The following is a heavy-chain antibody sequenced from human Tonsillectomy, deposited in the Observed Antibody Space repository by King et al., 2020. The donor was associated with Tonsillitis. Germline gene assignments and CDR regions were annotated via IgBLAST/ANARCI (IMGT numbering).Heavy chain of an antibody. CDR1: GGSISSGGYY. V-gene: IGHV4-61*02. CDR2: IYTSGST. D-gene: IGHD3-9*01. CDR3: ARGGDILTGGSLFDP. J-gene: IGHJ5*02. Sequence: VQLQESGPGLVKPSQTLSLTCSVSGGSISSGGYYWSWIRQPAGKGLEWIGRIYTSGSTNYKPSLESRVTMSVDTSKNQFSLKLSSVTVADTAVYYCARGGDILTGGSLFDPWGQGTLVTVSS.